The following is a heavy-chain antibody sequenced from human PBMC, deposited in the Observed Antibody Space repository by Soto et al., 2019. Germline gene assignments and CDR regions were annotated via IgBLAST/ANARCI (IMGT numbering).Heavy chain of an antibody. J-gene: IGHJ6*02. CDR2: IIPIFNTA. CDR1: GGTLSNYA. V-gene: IGHV1-69*01. D-gene: IGHD4-4*01. Sequence: QVQLVQSGAEVKKPGSSVKVSCKASGGTLSNYAFTWVRQAPGQGLEWMGGIIPIFNTANYAQRFQGRVTITADESTSPAYMAVNSLSSEDTAVYYCARVRPIDYMGNYNKGKDVWGQGTTVTVSS. CDR3: ARVRPIDYMGNYNKGKDV.